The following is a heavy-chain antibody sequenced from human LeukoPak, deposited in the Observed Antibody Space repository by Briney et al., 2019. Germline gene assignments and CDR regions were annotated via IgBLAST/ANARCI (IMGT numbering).Heavy chain of an antibody. D-gene: IGHD2-2*01. Sequence: GSLRLSCAASGFRFSSHWMSWVRQAPGKGLEWVAKIKEDGSEKYYVDSVQGRFTISRDNAKNSLSLHMNSLRAEDTAVYYCARGQGYCTSVSCRGDVFDVWGQGSMVSVSS. CDR2: IKEDGSEK. V-gene: IGHV3-7*01. CDR3: ARGQGYCTSVSCRGDVFDV. J-gene: IGHJ3*01. CDR1: GFRFSSHW.